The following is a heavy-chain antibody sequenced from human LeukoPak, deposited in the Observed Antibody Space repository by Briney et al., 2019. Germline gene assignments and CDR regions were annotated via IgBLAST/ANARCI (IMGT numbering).Heavy chain of an antibody. J-gene: IGHJ3*02. D-gene: IGHD3-22*01. CDR1: GFTFSSYA. CDR3: ARDSVDYYDSSGYYDAFDI. V-gene: IGHV3-23*01. Sequence: GGSLRLSCAASGFTFSSYAMTWVRQAPGKGLEWVSSISDSGGRTYYADSVKGRCTISRDNSKNTLYLQMNSLRAEDTAVYYCARDSVDYYDSSGYYDAFDIWGQGTMVTVSS. CDR2: ISDSGGRT.